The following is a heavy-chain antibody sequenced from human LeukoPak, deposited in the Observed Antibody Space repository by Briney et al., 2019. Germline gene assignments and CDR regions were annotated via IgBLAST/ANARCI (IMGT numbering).Heavy chain of an antibody. Sequence: SETLSLTCTVSGGSISSYYWSWIRQPPGKGLEWIGYIYYSGSTNYNPSLKSRVTISVDTSKNQFSLKLSSVTAADTAVYYCARARTAYCGGDCYYYFDYWGQGTLVTVSS. CDR2: IYYSGST. J-gene: IGHJ4*02. CDR1: GGSISSYY. D-gene: IGHD2-21*02. CDR3: ARARTAYCGGDCYYYFDY. V-gene: IGHV4-59*01.